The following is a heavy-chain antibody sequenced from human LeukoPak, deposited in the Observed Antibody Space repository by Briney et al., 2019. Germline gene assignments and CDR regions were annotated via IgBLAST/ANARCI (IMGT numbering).Heavy chain of an antibody. CDR1: GDSVSRNSAA. Sequence: SQTLSLTCAISGDSVSRNSAAWNWIRQSPSRGLEWLGRTFYRSKFYNEYAVSVISRITISADTSKNQFSLQLNSVTPEDTGVYYCAAGRPTYYAMDVWGQGTTVTVSS. CDR3: AAGRPTYYAMDV. J-gene: IGHJ6*02. V-gene: IGHV6-1*01. CDR2: TFYRSKFYN. D-gene: IGHD6-19*01.